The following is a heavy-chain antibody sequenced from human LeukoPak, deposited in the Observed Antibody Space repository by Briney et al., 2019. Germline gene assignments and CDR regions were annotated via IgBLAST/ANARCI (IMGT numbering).Heavy chain of an antibody. V-gene: IGHV3-23*01. CDR1: GFTFTNYA. CDR2: IYGSGDGT. D-gene: IGHD1-26*01. Sequence: GGSLRLSCAASGFTFTNYAMTWVRQAPGKGLEWVSTIYGSGDGTYYADSVKGRFTISRDNSKNTLYVQMNGLRAEDTAVYYCAKGHAPSGSYADYWGQGTLVTVSS. CDR3: AKGHAPSGSYADY. J-gene: IGHJ4*02.